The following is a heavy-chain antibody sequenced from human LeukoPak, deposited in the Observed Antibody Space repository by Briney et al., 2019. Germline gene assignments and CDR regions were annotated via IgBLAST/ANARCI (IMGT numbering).Heavy chain of an antibody. CDR1: GGTFSSYA. J-gene: IGHJ4*02. Sequence: ASVKVSCKASGGTFSSYAISWVRQAPGQGLEWMGGIIPIFGTANYAQKFQGRVTITADESTSTAHMELSSLRSEDTAVYYCARGLRRFLAAAGTSFDYWGQGTLVTVSS. V-gene: IGHV1-69*13. CDR3: ARGLRRFLAAAGTSFDY. CDR2: IIPIFGTA. D-gene: IGHD6-13*01.